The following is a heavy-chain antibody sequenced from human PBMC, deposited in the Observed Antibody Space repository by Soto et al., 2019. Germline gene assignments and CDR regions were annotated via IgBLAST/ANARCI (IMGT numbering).Heavy chain of an antibody. Sequence: QVQLVESGGGVVQPGRSLRLSCAASGFTFSSYGMHWVRQAPGKGLEWVAVISYDGSNKYYADSVKGRFTISRDNSKNTLYLQMNSLRAEDTAVYYCAKDNCSGGSCYFYYYYGMDVWGQGTTVTVSS. CDR3: AKDNCSGGSCYFYYYYGMDV. CDR2: ISYDGSNK. CDR1: GFTFSSYG. J-gene: IGHJ6*02. V-gene: IGHV3-30*18. D-gene: IGHD2-15*01.